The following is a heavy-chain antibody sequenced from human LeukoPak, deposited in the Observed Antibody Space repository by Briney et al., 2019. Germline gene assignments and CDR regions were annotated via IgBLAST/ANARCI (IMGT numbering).Heavy chain of an antibody. CDR3: ARVYGVVVVAARNPRSYYFDY. V-gene: IGHV3-20*04. J-gene: IGHJ4*02. Sequence: GGTLRLSCAASGFTFDDYGMSWVRQAPGKGLEWVSGINWNGGSTGYADSVKGRFTISRDNAKNSLYLQMNSLRAEDTAVYYCARVYGVVVVAARNPRSYYFDYWGQGTLVTVSS. D-gene: IGHD2-15*01. CDR2: INWNGGST. CDR1: GFTFDDYG.